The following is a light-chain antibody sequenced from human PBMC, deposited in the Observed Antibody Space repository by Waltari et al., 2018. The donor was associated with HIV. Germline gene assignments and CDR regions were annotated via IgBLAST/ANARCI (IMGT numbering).Light chain of an antibody. CDR2: RNN. J-gene: IGLJ3*02. V-gene: IGLV1-47*01. Sequence: QSVLTQPPSASGTPGQRVTIPCSGSSSTIGSNYVYWYQQLPGTAPKLLIYRNNQRPSGVPDRFSGSKSGTSASLAISGLRSEDEADYYCAAWDDSLSGQVFGGGTKLTVL. CDR3: AAWDDSLSGQV. CDR1: SSTIGSNY.